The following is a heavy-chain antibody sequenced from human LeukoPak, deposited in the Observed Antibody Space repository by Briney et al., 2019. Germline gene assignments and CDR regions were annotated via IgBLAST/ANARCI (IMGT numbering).Heavy chain of an antibody. V-gene: IGHV3-9*01. CDR1: GFKFDEYA. CDR3: ANLGF. Sequence: GRSLRLSCAASGFKFDEYAMHWVRQAPGKGLEWVAGITWNSGSLGYADSVKGRFTISRDNAKMSLYLQMNSLSPEDTALYYCANLGFWGQGTLVSVSS. J-gene: IGHJ4*02. CDR2: ITWNSGSL. D-gene: IGHD2-15*01.